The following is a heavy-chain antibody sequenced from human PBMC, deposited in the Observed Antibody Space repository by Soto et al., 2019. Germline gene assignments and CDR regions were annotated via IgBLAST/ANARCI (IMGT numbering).Heavy chain of an antibody. J-gene: IGHJ5*02. CDR2: IIPIFGTA. V-gene: IGHV1-69*06. Sequence: VKVSCKASGGTFSSYAISWVRQAPGQGLEWMGGIIPIFGTANYAQKFQGRVTITADKSTSTAYMELSSLRSEDTAVYYCASSPPLYYYDSSGPPGWFDPWGQGTLVTVSS. CDR3: ASSPPLYYYDSSGPPGWFDP. CDR1: GGTFSSYA. D-gene: IGHD3-22*01.